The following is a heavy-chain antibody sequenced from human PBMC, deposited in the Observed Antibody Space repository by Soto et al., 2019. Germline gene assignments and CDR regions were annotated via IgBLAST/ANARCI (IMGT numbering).Heavy chain of an antibody. J-gene: IGHJ2*01. D-gene: IGHD2-2*01. Sequence: ASVKVSCKVSGYTLTELSMHWVRQAPGKGLEWMGGFDPEDGETIYAQKFQGRVTMTEDTSTDTAYMELSSLRSEDTAVYYCATGGIVVVPADPIPWYFDLWGRGTLVTVSS. V-gene: IGHV1-24*01. CDR1: GYTLTELS. CDR2: FDPEDGET. CDR3: ATGGIVVVPADPIPWYFDL.